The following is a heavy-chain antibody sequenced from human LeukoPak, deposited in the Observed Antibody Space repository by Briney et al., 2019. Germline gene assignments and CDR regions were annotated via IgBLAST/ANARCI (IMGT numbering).Heavy chain of an antibody. J-gene: IGHJ4*02. D-gene: IGHD1-26*01. CDR2: ISGSGVIT. Sequence: PGGSLRLSCAASGFTFGDYAMSWVRQAPGRGLEWVSGISGSGVITNYADSVKGRFTISRDNSKNTLYLQMNSLRAEDTAVYYCAKSLVGTTTRVGWGQGTLVTVSS. V-gene: IGHV3-23*01. CDR3: AKSLVGTTTRVG. CDR1: GFTFGDYA.